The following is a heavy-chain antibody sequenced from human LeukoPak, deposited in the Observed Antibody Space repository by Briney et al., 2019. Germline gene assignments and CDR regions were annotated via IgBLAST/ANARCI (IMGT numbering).Heavy chain of an antibody. Sequence: AGGSLRLSCATSGFPFETNAVSWVRQAPGKGLEWVATIGNTETFYADSVTGRFTISRDNSKNTVNLQMNRLRVEDTAIYYCAKDWIQFNRVFDCFDSWGQGTLVTVSS. D-gene: IGHD5-18*01. J-gene: IGHJ4*02. V-gene: IGHV3-23*01. CDR1: GFPFETNA. CDR3: AKDWIQFNRVFDCFDS. CDR2: IGNTET.